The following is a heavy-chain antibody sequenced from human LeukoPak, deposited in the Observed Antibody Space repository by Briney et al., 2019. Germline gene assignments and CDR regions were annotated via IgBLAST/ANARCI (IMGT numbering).Heavy chain of an antibody. J-gene: IGHJ6*02. V-gene: IGHV3-23*01. CDR1: GFTFTSYA. CDR2: ICGSGGST. CDR3: AKDEAPAAGSWNYYYGMTS. D-gene: IGHD6-13*01. Sequence: GGSLRLSCVASGFTFTSYAMSWVRQAPGKGLEWVSAICGSGGSTYYADSVKGRFTVSRDDFKNTLYLQMNSLRVEDTAVYYCAKDEAPAAGSWNYYYGMTSGAKGPRSPSP.